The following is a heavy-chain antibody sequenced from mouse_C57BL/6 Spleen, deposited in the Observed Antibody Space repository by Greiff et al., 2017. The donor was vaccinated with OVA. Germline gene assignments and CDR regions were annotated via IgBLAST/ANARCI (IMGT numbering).Heavy chain of an antibody. Sequence: VQLQESGPELVKPGASVKISCKASGYSFTSYYIHWVKQRPGQGLEWIGWIYPGSGNTKYNEKFKGKATLTADTSSSTAYMQLSSLTSEDSAVYYFARKDYDYDYWGQGTTLTVSS. J-gene: IGHJ2*01. D-gene: IGHD2-4*01. CDR3: ARKDYDYDY. CDR2: IYPGSGNT. V-gene: IGHV1-66*01. CDR1: GYSFTSYY.